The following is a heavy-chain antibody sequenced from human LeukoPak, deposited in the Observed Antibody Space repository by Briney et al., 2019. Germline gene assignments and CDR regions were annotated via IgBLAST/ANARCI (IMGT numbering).Heavy chain of an antibody. CDR3: ASVSYDAFDI. V-gene: IGHV4-34*01. D-gene: IGHD3-10*01. CDR1: GFTFSNYW. CDR2: INHSGST. Sequence: GSLRHSCTGSGFTFSNYWMHWVRQPPGKGLEWIGEINHSGSTNYNPSLKSRVTISVDTSKNQFSLKLSSVTAADTAVYYCASVSYDAFDIWGQGTMVTVSS. J-gene: IGHJ3*02.